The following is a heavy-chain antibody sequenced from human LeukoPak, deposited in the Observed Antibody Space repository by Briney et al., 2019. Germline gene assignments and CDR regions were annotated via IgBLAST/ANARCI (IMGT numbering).Heavy chain of an antibody. CDR3: ARDSPWYYYGSGSYRD. J-gene: IGHJ4*02. CDR1: GFTFSSYW. V-gene: IGHV3-74*01. Sequence: GGSLRLSCAASGFTFSSYWMHWVRQAPGKGLVWVSRINSDGSSTNYADSVKDRLTISIDNAKNTLYMQMNSLRAEDTAVYYCARDSPWYYYGSGSYRDWGQGTLVTVFS. D-gene: IGHD3-10*01. CDR2: INSDGSST.